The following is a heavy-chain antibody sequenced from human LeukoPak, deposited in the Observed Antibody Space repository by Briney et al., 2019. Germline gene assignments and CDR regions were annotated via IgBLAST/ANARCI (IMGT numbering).Heavy chain of an antibody. CDR3: ARAQSSDTAMVHFDY. Sequence: PGGSLRLSCAASGFTFSSYNMNWVRQAPGKGLEWVSSISSSSCYIYYADSVKGRFTISRDNAKNSLYLQMNSLRAEDTAVYYCARAQSSDTAMVHFDYWGQGTLVTVSS. J-gene: IGHJ4*02. CDR1: GFTFSSYN. V-gene: IGHV3-21*01. D-gene: IGHD5-18*01. CDR2: ISSSSCYI.